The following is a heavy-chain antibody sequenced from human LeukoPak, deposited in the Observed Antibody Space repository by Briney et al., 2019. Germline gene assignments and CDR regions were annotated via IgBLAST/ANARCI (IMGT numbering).Heavy chain of an antibody. J-gene: IGHJ6*03. CDR1: GYTFTGYY. CDR3: ARGNHDYSIYYYYYYMDV. Sequence: ASVKVSCKASGYTFTGYYMHWVRQAPGQGLEWMGWINPNSGGTNYAQKFQGRVTMTRDTSISTAYMELSRLRSDDTAVYYCARGNHDYSIYYYYYYMDVWGKGTTVTVSS. D-gene: IGHD4-11*01. CDR2: INPNSGGT. V-gene: IGHV1-2*02.